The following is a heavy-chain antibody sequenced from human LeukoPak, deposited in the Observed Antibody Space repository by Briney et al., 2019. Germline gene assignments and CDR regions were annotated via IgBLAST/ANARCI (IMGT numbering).Heavy chain of an antibody. CDR3: ARGENVFDY. CDR2: IYHSGST. J-gene: IGHJ4*02. V-gene: IGHV4-4*02. Sequence: PSGTLSLTCVVSGGSISSGNWWSWVRQPPGKGLEWIGQIYHSGSTNYNPSLKSRVTISVDKSKNQFSLRLSSVSAADTAVYYCARGENVFDYWSQGTLVTVSS. D-gene: IGHD1-26*01. CDR1: GGSISSGNW.